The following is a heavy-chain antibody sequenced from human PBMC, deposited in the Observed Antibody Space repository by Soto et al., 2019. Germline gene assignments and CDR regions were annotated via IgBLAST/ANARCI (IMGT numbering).Heavy chain of an antibody. D-gene: IGHD3-22*01. V-gene: IGHV3-7*01. CDR2: IKQDGSEK. CDR3: ARVNPKYDYDSSGYPYYFDY. Sequence: EVQLVESGGGLVQPGGSLRLSCAASGFTFSSYWMSWVRQAPGKRRERVANIKQDGSEKYYVDSVKGRFTISRDNAKNSLYLQMNSLRAEDTAVYYCARVNPKYDYDSSGYPYYFDYWGQGTLVTVSS. CDR1: GFTFSSYW. J-gene: IGHJ4*02.